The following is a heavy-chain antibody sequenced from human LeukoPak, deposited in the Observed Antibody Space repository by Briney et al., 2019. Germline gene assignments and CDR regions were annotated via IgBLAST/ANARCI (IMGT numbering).Heavy chain of an antibody. CDR1: GYTFTGYY. CDR3: ARDRIPPVVVVPAAIYWFDP. Sequence: ASVKVSCKASGYTFTGYYMHWVRQAPGQGLEWMGWINPNSGGTNYAQKFQGRVTMTRDTSLSTAYMELSRLRSDDTAVYYCARDRIPPVVVVPAAIYWFDPWGQGTLVTVSS. J-gene: IGHJ5*02. CDR2: INPNSGGT. D-gene: IGHD2-2*01. V-gene: IGHV1-2*02.